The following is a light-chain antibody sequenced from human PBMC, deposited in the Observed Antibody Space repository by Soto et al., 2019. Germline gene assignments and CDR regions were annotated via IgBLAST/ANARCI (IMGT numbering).Light chain of an antibody. CDR1: QSVSSY. Sequence: EIVLPQSPATLSLSPGERATLSCRASQSVSSYLAWYQQKPGQAPRLLIYDASNRATGIPARFSGSGSGTDFTLTISSLVPEDLAVYYCQQRSNWPPTFGQGTRLLIK. CDR2: DAS. CDR3: QQRSNWPPT. V-gene: IGKV3-11*01. J-gene: IGKJ5*01.